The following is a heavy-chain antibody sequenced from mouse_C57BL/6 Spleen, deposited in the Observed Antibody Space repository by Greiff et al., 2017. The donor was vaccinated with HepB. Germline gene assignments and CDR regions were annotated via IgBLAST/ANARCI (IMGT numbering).Heavy chain of an antibody. Sequence: VQLQQSGPELVKPGASVKISCKASGYTFTDYYMNWVKQSHGKSLEWIGDINPNNGGTSYNQKFKGKATLTVDKSSSTAYMELRSLTSEDSAVYYCARRGSYDYDGYWYFDVWGTGTTVTVSS. J-gene: IGHJ1*03. CDR1: GYTFTDYY. CDR2: INPNNGGT. CDR3: ARRGSYDYDGYWYFDV. D-gene: IGHD2-4*01. V-gene: IGHV1-26*01.